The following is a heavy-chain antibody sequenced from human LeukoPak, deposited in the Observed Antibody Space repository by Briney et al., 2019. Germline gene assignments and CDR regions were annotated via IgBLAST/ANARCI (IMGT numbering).Heavy chain of an antibody. CDR1: GYSFTSYW. CDR3: ARQKGYCTNGVCGYMDV. V-gene: IGHV5-51*01. J-gene: IGHJ6*03. Sequence: GESLKISCKGSGYSFTSYWIGWVRQMPGKGLEWMGIIYPGDSDTRYSPSFQGQVTISADKSISTAYLQWSSLKASDTAMYYCARQKGYCTNGVCGYMDVWGKGTTVTVSS. CDR2: IYPGDSDT. D-gene: IGHD2-8*01.